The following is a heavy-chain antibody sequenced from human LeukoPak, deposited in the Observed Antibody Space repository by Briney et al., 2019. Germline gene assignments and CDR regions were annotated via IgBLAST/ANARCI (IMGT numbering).Heavy chain of an antibody. V-gene: IGHV4-34*01. CDR3: ARYPLDYDFWSGYLSGYMDV. J-gene: IGHJ6*03. CDR2: INHSGST. D-gene: IGHD3-3*01. CDR1: GGSFSGYY. Sequence: PSETLSLTCAVSGGSFSGYYCSWIRQPPGKGLEWIGEINHSGSTHYNPSLKSRVTISVDTSKNQFSLKLSSVTAEDTTVYYCARYPLDYDFWSGYLSGYMDVWGKGTTVTVS.